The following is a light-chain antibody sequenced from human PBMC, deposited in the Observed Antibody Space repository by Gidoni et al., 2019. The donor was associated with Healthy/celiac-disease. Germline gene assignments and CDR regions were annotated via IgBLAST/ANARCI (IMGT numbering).Light chain of an antibody. J-gene: IGLJ2*01. CDR3: CSYAGSYEV. CDR1: SSDVGGYNY. Sequence: QSALTQPRSVSGSPGPSVTISCTGTSSDVGGYNYVSKLMIYDVSKRPSGVPDRFSGSKSGNTASLTISGLQAEDEADYYCCSYAGSYEVFGGGTKLTVL. V-gene: IGLV2-11*01. CDR2: DVS.